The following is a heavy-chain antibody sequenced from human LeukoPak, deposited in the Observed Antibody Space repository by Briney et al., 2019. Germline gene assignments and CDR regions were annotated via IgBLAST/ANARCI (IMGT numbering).Heavy chain of an antibody. D-gene: IGHD3-10*01. V-gene: IGHV4-39*07. CDR2: IYYSGST. CDR1: GGSIGSSSYY. Sequence: SETLSLTCSVSGGSIGSSSYYWGWIRQPPGEGLEWIGNIYYSGSTYFNPSLKSRLTISVDTSKNQFSLKLSSVTAADTAVYYCARVEEGYGSGRRENYYYYYMDVWGKGTTVTISS. J-gene: IGHJ6*03. CDR3: ARVEEGYGSGRRENYYYYYMDV.